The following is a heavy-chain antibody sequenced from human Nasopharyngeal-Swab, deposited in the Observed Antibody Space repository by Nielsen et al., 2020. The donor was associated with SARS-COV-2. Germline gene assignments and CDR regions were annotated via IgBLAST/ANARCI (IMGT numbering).Heavy chain of an antibody. Sequence: SETLFLTCAVSGGSFSDYNWSWIRQPPGKGLEWIGNIYHSGRTNYNPSLKSRLAISIDTSKKQFSLKLSSVTAADTAVYYCARGAPGYWGQGTLVTVSS. CDR2: IYHSGRT. CDR3: ARGAPGY. CDR1: GGSFSDYN. V-gene: IGHV4-34*01. J-gene: IGHJ4*01.